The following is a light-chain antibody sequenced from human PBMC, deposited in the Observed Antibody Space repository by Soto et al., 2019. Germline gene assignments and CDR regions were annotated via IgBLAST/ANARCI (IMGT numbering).Light chain of an antibody. CDR3: HQYGNSPAT. CDR1: QSVSSSY. V-gene: IGKV3-20*01. J-gene: IGKJ1*01. Sequence: EIVLTQSPGTLSLSPGERATLSCRASQSVSSSYLAWYQQKPGQAPRLLIYGAATRATGIPARFSGSGSGTDFTLTITSLEPEDFAFYYCHQYGNSPATFGQGTKVDI. CDR2: GAA.